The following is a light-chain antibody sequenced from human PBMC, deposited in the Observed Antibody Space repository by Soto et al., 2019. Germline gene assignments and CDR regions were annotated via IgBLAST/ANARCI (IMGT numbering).Light chain of an antibody. V-gene: IGLV1-44*01. Sequence: QSVLTQPRSASGTPGQRVTISCSGSSSNIGTDTVNWYQQLPGTAPKLLISNNNRRPSGVPDRFSGSKSGTSASLAISGLQSEDEADYYRAAWDDSLNGRVFGGGTKLTVL. CDR2: NNN. J-gene: IGLJ2*01. CDR3: AAWDDSLNGRV. CDR1: SSNIGTDT.